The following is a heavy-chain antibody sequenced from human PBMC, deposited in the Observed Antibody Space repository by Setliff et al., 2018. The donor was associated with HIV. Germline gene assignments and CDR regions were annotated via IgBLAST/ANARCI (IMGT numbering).Heavy chain of an antibody. J-gene: IGHJ4*02. CDR3: AGGIPRGGVDY. Sequence: SETLSLTCTVYGGSFSGYYWSWIRQPPGKGLEWIGEVHHSGSTNYNPSLKSRVTISVDTSKNQFSLKLSSVTAADTAVYYCAGGIPRGGVDYWGQGTLVTVSS. V-gene: IGHV4-34*01. D-gene: IGHD3-16*01. CDR1: GGSFSGYY. CDR2: VHHSGST.